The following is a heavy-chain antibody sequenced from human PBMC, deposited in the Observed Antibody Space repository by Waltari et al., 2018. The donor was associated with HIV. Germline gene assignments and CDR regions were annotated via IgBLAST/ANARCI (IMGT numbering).Heavy chain of an antibody. D-gene: IGHD3-22*01. Sequence: QVQLQQWGAGLLKPSETLSLTCAVSGGSFSAYYWSWIRQTPGKGLEWIGEIKHSGNIHQSPSLESRLTISVDPSKNQFSLKMTSMTAADTAVYYCARGSPTRQFYDDFSGYLDALDVWGHGTMVTVSS. J-gene: IGHJ3*01. CDR3: ARGSPTRQFYDDFSGYLDALDV. CDR1: GGSFSAYY. CDR2: IKHSGNI. V-gene: IGHV4-34*01.